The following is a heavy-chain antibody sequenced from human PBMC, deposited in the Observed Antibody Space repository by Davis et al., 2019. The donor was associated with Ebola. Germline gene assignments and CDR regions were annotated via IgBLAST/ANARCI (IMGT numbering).Heavy chain of an antibody. Sequence: ASVKVSCKASGYTFTSHAIHWVRQAPGQRLEWMGWINAGNDNKKYSQKFQGRVTLTRDTSASTAYMELSSLRSEDTAVYYCARDVNWYPGDYWGQGTLVTVSS. D-gene: IGHD1-20*01. CDR3: ARDVNWYPGDY. V-gene: IGHV1-3*01. J-gene: IGHJ4*02. CDR2: INAGNDNK. CDR1: GYTFTSHA.